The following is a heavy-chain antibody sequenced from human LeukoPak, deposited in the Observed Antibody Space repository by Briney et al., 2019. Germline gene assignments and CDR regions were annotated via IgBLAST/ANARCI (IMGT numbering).Heavy chain of an antibody. CDR3: ARAPTSSITIFGVVPDWFDP. J-gene: IGHJ5*02. CDR2: IIPIFGTA. D-gene: IGHD3-3*01. Sequence: SVKVSCKASGGTFSSYAISWVRQAPGQGLEWMGGIIPIFGTANYAQKFQGRVTITADESTSTAYMELSSLRSEDTAVYCCARAPTSSITIFGVVPDWFDPWGQGTLVTVSS. CDR1: GGTFSSYA. V-gene: IGHV1-69*13.